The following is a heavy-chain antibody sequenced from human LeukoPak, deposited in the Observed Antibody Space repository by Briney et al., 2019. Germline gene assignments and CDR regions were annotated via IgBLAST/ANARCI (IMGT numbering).Heavy chain of an antibody. CDR1: GFTVSSNY. J-gene: IGHJ6*03. V-gene: IGHV3-53*01. CDR2: TYSGGST. CDR3: AREAWVDKFRSGYYYMDV. D-gene: IGHD5-12*01. Sequence: GGSLRLSCAASGFTVSSNYMSWVRQAPGKGLEWVSVTYSGGSTYYADSVKGRFTISRDNSKNTLYLQMNSLRAEDTAVYYCAREAWVDKFRSGYYYMDVWGKGTTVTVSS.